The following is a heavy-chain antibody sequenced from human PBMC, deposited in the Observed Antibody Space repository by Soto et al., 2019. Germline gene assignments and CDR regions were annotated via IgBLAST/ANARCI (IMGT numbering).Heavy chain of an antibody. D-gene: IGHD2-15*01. J-gene: IGHJ6*02. V-gene: IGHV3-30-3*01. CDR1: GFTFSSYA. Sequence: GGSLRLSCAASGFTFSSYAMHWVRQAPGKGLEWVAAISYDGSNKYYADSVKGRFTISRDNSKNTLYLQMNSLRAEDTAVYYCARDMVVVAATGLRYYYGMDVWGQGTTVTVSS. CDR2: ISYDGSNK. CDR3: ARDMVVVAATGLRYYYGMDV.